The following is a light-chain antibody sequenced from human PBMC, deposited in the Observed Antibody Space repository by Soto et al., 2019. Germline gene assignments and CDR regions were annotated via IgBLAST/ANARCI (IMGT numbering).Light chain of an antibody. Sequence: DIQMTQSPSTLSASVGDRVTITCRASQGISSWLAWYQRKPGKAPNLLIYDASTLESGVPSRFSGSGSGTEFTLTISSLQSDDFATYYCQQYNSYLWTFGQGTKVDIK. V-gene: IGKV1-5*01. J-gene: IGKJ1*01. CDR1: QGISSW. CDR3: QQYNSYLWT. CDR2: DAS.